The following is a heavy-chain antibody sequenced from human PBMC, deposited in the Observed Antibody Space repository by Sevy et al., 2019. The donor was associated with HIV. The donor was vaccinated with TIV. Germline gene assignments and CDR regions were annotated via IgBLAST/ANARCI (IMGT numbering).Heavy chain of an antibody. Sequence: GGSLRLSCEPSGFTVSGNYMAWVRLAPGKGLEWVSLIDSGGSTYYAYSVKGRFTISRDNAKNTLYLQMNPLRAEDTAVYFCARDRYYDASGYYYYYYGMDVWGQGTTVTVSS. CDR3: ARDRYYDASGYYYYYYGMDV. CDR1: GFTVSGNY. V-gene: IGHV3-66*01. CDR2: IDSGGST. D-gene: IGHD3-22*01. J-gene: IGHJ6*02.